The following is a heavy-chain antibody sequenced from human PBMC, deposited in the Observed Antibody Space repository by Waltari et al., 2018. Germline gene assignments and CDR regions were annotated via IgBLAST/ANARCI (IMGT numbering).Heavy chain of an antibody. V-gene: IGHV3-23*01. D-gene: IGHD5-12*01. J-gene: IGHJ6*02. CDR2: MSGSGLI. Sequence: EFQLLEAGGGLAQPGGSLRLSCAASGFTLTTYTVNWVRQGPGKGLEWVSLMSGSGLIDDADSVKGRFTISRDKAKNTLYLEMNRLRVEDTAVYFCAKDEGNRIAPTFGMDAWGHGTTVLVS. CDR1: GFTLTTYT. CDR3: AKDEGNRIAPTFGMDA.